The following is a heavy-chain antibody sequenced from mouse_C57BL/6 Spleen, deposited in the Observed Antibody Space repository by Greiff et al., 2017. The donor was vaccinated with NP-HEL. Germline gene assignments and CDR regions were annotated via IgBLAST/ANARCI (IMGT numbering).Heavy chain of an antibody. CDR3: ARLYYGSSYDWYFDV. CDR2: IYPGDGDT. V-gene: IGHV1-80*01. J-gene: IGHJ1*03. CDR1: GYAFSSYW. Sequence: VQLQQSGAELVKPGASVKISCKASGYAFSSYWMNWVKQRPGKGLEWIGQIYPGDGDTNYNGKFKGKATLTADKSSSTAYMQLSSLTSEDSAVYFCARLYYGSSYDWYFDVWGTGTTVTVSS. D-gene: IGHD1-1*01.